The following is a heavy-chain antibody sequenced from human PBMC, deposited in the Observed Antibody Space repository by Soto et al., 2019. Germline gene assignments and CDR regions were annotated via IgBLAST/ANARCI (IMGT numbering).Heavy chain of an antibody. CDR3: ASTDDYSNYGPGPFDY. V-gene: IGHV4-39*01. CDR2: IYYSGST. CDR1: GGSISSSSYY. J-gene: IGHJ4*02. D-gene: IGHD4-4*01. Sequence: QLQLQESGPGLVKPSETLSLTCTVSGGSISSSSYYWGWIRQPPGKGLEWIGSIYYSGSTYYNPSLNSRVTISVDTSKNQFSLKLSSVTAADTAVYYCASTDDYSNYGPGPFDYWGQGTLVTVAS.